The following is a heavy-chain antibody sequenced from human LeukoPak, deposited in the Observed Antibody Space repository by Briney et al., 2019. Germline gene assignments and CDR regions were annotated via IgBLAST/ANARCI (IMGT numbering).Heavy chain of an antibody. CDR1: GGSISSGGYS. CDR2: IYYSGST. J-gene: IGHJ4*02. Sequence: SETLSLTCAVSGGSISSGGYSWSWIRQPPGKGLEWIGYIYYSGSTYYNPSLKSRVTISVDTSKNQFSLKLSSVTAADTAVYYCARAYYYDSSGYCLDYWGQGTLVTVSS. CDR3: ARAYYYDSSGYCLDY. V-gene: IGHV4-30-4*07. D-gene: IGHD3-22*01.